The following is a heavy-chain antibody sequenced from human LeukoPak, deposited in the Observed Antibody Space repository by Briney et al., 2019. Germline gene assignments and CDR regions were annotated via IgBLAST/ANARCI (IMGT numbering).Heavy chain of an antibody. J-gene: IGHJ4*02. D-gene: IGHD6-13*01. V-gene: IGHV3-33*01. Sequence: PGGSLRLSCAASGFTFSTYGMHWVRQAPGQGLEWVAIIWYDGSDKYYADSVKGRFVISRDNSKNTLYLQMNSLKVEDTAVYYCAREGGQQLGSFDYWGQGTLVTVSS. CDR3: AREGGQQLGSFDY. CDR2: IWYDGSDK. CDR1: GFTFSTYG.